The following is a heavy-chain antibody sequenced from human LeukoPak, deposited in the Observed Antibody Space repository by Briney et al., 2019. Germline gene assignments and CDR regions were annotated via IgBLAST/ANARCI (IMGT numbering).Heavy chain of an antibody. CDR3: ARQADFGGVIVSSWFDP. D-gene: IGHD3-16*02. J-gene: IGHJ5*02. CDR2: INHSGST. Sequence: SETLSLTCAVYGGSFSGYYWSWIRQPPGKGLEWIGEINHSGSTNYNPSLKSRVTISVDTSNNEFSLKMNSVTAADTAVYFCARQADFGGVIVSSWFDPWGEGAQVTVSS. V-gene: IGHV4-34*01. CDR1: GGSFSGYY.